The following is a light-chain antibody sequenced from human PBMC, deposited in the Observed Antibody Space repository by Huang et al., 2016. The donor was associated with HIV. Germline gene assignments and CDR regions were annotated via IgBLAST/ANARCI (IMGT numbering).Light chain of an antibody. CDR3: QQYNNWPRT. CDR2: GAS. J-gene: IGKJ1*01. Sequence: EIVLTQSPATLSVSPGERATLSRRASQSISSNLAWYQQRPGQAPRRLIYGASTRATGIPARVSGSGSGTEFTLTISSLQSEDFAVYYCQQYNNWPRTFGQGTKVEIK. V-gene: IGKV3-15*01. CDR1: QSISSN.